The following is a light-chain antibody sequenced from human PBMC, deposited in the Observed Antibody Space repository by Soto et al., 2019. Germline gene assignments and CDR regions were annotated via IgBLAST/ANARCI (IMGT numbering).Light chain of an antibody. V-gene: IGKV3-20*01. CDR3: QQLGDSLWT. Sequence: EIVMTQSPATLSVSPGERATLSCRASQSVSSSYLAWYQQKPGQAPRLLIFGASNRATGIPDRFSGSGSGTDFTLTITRLEPEDFEVYYCQQLGDSLWTLGQGTKVDIK. J-gene: IGKJ1*01. CDR2: GAS. CDR1: QSVSSSY.